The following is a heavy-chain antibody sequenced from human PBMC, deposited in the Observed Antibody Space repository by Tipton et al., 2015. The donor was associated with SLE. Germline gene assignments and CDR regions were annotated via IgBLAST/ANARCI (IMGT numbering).Heavy chain of an antibody. CDR1: GFTFSSYW. Sequence: SLRLSCTTSGFTFSSYWLTWVRQAPGKGLEWVANIKQDGSEEYYVDSVKGRFTISRDNAKNSLYLQMNSLRAEDTAVYYCAREQVYLLSYFYYYAMDVWGQGTTVTVSS. D-gene: IGHD3-10*01. J-gene: IGHJ6*02. CDR2: IKQDGSEE. CDR3: AREQVYLLSYFYYYAMDV. V-gene: IGHV3-7*01.